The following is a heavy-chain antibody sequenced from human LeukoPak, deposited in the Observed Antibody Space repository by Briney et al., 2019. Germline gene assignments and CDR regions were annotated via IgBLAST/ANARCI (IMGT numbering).Heavy chain of an antibody. J-gene: IGHJ5*02. CDR1: GYSFTSYW. CDR2: IYPGDSDT. CDR3: ARSTHSSSWDYRGHDP. V-gene: IGHV5-51*01. D-gene: IGHD6-13*01. Sequence: GESLKISCKGSGYSFTSYWIGWVRQMPGKGLEWMGIIYPGDSDTRYSPSFQGQVTISADKSISTAYLQWSSLKASDTAMYYCARSTHSSSWDYRGHDPWGQGTLVTVSS.